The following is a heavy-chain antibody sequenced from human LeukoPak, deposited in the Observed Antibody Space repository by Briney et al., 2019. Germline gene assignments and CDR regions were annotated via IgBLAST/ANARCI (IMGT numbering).Heavy chain of an antibody. CDR3: ARSPYRMSYAAFDY. D-gene: IGHD2-2*01. CDR1: GGTFSSYA. V-gene: IGHV1-69*05. CDR2: IIPIFGTA. Sequence: GASVKVSCKASGGTFSSYAISWVRQAPGQGLEWMGRIIPIFGTANYAQKFQGRVTITTDESTSTAYMELSSLRSEDTAVYYCARSPYRMSYAAFDYWGQGTLVTVSS. J-gene: IGHJ4*02.